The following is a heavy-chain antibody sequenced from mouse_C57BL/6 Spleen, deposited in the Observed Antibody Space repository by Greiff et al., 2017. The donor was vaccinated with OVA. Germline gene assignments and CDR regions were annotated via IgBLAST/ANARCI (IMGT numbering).Heavy chain of an antibody. CDR1: GYSITSGYY. Sequence: EVQLVESGPGLVKPSQSLSLTCSVTGYSITSGYYWNWLRQFPGNKLEWMGYISYDGSNNYNPSLKNRISITRDTSKNHFFLTLNSVTTEDTATYYCARRDYYGSSYWYFDVWGTGTTVTVSS. CDR3: ARRDYYGSSYWYFDV. D-gene: IGHD1-1*01. J-gene: IGHJ1*03. CDR2: ISYDGSN. V-gene: IGHV3-6*01.